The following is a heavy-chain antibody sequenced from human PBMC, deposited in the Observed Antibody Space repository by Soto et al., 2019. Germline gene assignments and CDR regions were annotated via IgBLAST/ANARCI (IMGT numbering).Heavy chain of an antibody. CDR1: GGSISSGGYY. Sequence: QVQLQESGPGLVKPSQTLSLTCTVSGGSISSGGYYWSWIRQHPGKGLEWIGYIYYSGSTYYNPSLKSRVTISVDTSKNQFSLKLSSVTAADTAVYYCARSPLPDGIDEYGVAFDIWGQGTMVTVSS. V-gene: IGHV4-31*03. D-gene: IGHD2-21*01. J-gene: IGHJ3*02. CDR3: ARSPLPDGIDEYGVAFDI. CDR2: IYYSGST.